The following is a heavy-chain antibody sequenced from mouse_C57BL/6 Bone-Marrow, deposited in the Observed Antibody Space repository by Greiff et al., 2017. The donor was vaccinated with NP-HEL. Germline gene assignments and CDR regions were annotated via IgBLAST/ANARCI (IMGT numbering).Heavy chain of an antibody. D-gene: IGHD1-1*01. CDR1: GYTFTDYE. CDR2: IDPETGGT. J-gene: IGHJ4*01. CDR3: TRWGTTVSYYAMDY. V-gene: IGHV1-15*01. Sequence: VQLQQSGAELVRPGASVTLSCKASGYTFTDYEMHWVKQTPVHGLEWIGAIDPETGGTAYNQKFKGKAILTADKSSSTADMERRSLTSEDAAVYYCTRWGTTVSYYAMDYGGQGTAVTVSS.